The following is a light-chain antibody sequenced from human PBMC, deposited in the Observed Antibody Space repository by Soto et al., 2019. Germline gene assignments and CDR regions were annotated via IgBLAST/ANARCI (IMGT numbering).Light chain of an antibody. Sequence: DIQMTQSPSTLAASVGDTVTITCRASQTITKYLAWYQQKAGKAPKLLISDASTLESGVPSRFSGSVSGTEFTLTITCLQYDDFATYYCQQYNTYLYTFGQGTKLEIK. CDR3: QQYNTYLYT. J-gene: IGKJ2*01. CDR1: QTITKY. CDR2: DAS. V-gene: IGKV1-5*01.